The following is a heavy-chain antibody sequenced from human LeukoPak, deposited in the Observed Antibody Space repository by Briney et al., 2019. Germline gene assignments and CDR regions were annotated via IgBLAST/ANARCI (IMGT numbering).Heavy chain of an antibody. CDR1: GGSISSYY. Sequence: SETLSLTCTVSGGSISSYYWSWIRQPPGKGLEWIGYIYYSGSTNYNPSLKSRVTISVDTSKNQFSLKLSSVTAADTAVYYCARSAHMVRGVYFDYWGQGTLVTVPS. CDR3: ARSAHMVRGVYFDY. CDR2: IYYSGST. D-gene: IGHD3-10*01. J-gene: IGHJ4*02. V-gene: IGHV4-59*01.